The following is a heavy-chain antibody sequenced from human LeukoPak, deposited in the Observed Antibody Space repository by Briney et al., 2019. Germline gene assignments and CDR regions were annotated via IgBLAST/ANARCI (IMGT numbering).Heavy chain of an antibody. J-gene: IGHJ4*02. D-gene: IGHD6-13*01. CDR2: ISGNSSTI. CDR1: GFTFSSYC. V-gene: IGHV3-48*01. CDR3: ARAQQLVLYYFDY. Sequence: GGSLRLSCAASGFTFSSYCMTWVRQAPGKGLEWVSYISGNSSTIYYADSVKGRFTISRDNAKNSLYLQMTSLTAEDTAMYYCARAQQLVLYYFDYWGQGTLVTVSS.